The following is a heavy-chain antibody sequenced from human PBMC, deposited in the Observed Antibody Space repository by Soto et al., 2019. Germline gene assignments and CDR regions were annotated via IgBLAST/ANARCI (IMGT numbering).Heavy chain of an antibody. CDR2: INYRGST. CDR3: ARDATGVAPY. CDR1: GGSINSGDSY. Sequence: PSETLSLTCTVSGGSINSGDSYWNWIRQHPEKGLEWIGYINYRGSTFYNPSLKSRIIISVDTSKNQFSLSLSSVTAADTAVYYCARDATGVAPYWGQGTLVTVSS. V-gene: IGHV4-31*03. D-gene: IGHD2-15*01. J-gene: IGHJ4*02.